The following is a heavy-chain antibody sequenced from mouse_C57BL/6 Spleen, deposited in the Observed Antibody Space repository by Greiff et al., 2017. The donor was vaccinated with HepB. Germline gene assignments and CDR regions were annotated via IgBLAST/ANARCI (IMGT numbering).Heavy chain of an antibody. CDR2: INPNNGGT. D-gene: IGHD2-4*01. J-gene: IGHJ2*01. CDR1: GYTFTDYN. Sequence: VQLQQSGPELVKPGASVKIPCKASGYTFTDYNMDWVKQSHGKSLEWIGDINPNNGGTIYNQKFKGKATLTVDKSSSTAYMELRSLTSEDTAVYYCERQGKDYDGEFDYWGQGTTLTVSS. V-gene: IGHV1-18*01. CDR3: ERQGKDYDGEFDY.